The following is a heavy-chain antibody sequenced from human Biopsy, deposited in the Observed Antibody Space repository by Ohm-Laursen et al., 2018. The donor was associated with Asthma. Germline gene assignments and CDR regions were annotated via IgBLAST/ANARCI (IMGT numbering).Heavy chain of an antibody. Sequence: TLSLTCTVSGGSISSSSYYWGWIRRPPGKGLEFIGTIYYSGSTYYNPSLKTQVTLSVDASKNQFSLKLTSVTAADTAVYYCVSPPGYWGQGTRVTVSS. CDR1: GGSISSSSYY. CDR3: VSPPGY. V-gene: IGHV4-39*01. J-gene: IGHJ4*02. CDR2: IYYSGST.